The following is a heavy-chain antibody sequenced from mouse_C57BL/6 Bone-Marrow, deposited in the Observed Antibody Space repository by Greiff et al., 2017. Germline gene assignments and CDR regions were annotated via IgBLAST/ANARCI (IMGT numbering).Heavy chain of an antibody. J-gene: IGHJ4*01. CDR1: GFSLTSYG. D-gene: IGHD2-4*01. Sequence: VKLQESGPGLVAPSQSLSITCTVSGFSLTSYGVHWVRQPPGKGLEWLVVIWSDGSTTYNSALKSRLSISKDNSKSQVFLKMNSLQTDDTAMYYCARHWGLRRNYYAMDYWGQGTSVTVSS. CDR3: ARHWGLRRNYYAMDY. V-gene: IGHV2-6-1*01. CDR2: IWSDGST.